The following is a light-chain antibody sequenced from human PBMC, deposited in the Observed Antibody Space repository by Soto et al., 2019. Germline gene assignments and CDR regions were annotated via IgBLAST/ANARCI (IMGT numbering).Light chain of an antibody. CDR1: SSDVGGYNY. J-gene: IGLJ1*01. CDR3: CSYVGSSRYV. V-gene: IGLV2-11*01. Sequence: QSALTQPRSVSGSPGQSVTISCTGTSSDVGGYNYVSWYQQHPGKAPKVMIYDVSERPSGVPDRFSGSKSGNTASLTISGLQAEDEADYYCCSYVGSSRYVFGTGTKLTVL. CDR2: DVS.